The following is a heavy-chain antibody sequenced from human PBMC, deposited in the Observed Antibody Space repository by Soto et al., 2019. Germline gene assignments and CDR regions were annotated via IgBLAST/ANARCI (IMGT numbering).Heavy chain of an antibody. V-gene: IGHV1-18*01. CDR1: GYTFTSYG. CDR3: ARDRDTAMVFTGYTTDYYYGMDV. Sequence: QVQLVQSGAEVKKPGASVKVSCKASGYTFTSYGISWVRQAPGQGLEWMGWISAYNGNTNYAQKLQGRVTMTTDTSTSTAYKELRSLRSDDTAVYYCARDRDTAMVFTGYTTDYYYGMDVWGQGTTVTVSS. CDR2: ISAYNGNT. D-gene: IGHD5-18*01. J-gene: IGHJ6*02.